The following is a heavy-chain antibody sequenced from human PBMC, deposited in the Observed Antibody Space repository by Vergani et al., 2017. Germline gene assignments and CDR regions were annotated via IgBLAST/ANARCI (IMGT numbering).Heavy chain of an antibody. Sequence: EVQLLESGGGLVQPGGSRRLSCAGAGFTFDTYTMAYVRQAPGKGLEWVATISNGGGDIFYADSVKGRLTISRDNSKNTLFLQMNSLKDEDTDVYYCTTAWGLYYLHGEYFQYLGRGTLVAVSS. J-gene: IGHJ1*01. V-gene: IGHV3-23*01. CDR2: ISNGGGDI. CDR3: TTAWGLYYLHGEYFQY. D-gene: IGHD3-10*01. CDR1: GFTFDTYT.